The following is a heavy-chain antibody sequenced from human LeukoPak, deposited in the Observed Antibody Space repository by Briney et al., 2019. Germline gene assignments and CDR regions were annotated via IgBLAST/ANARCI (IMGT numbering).Heavy chain of an antibody. CDR2: ISSSSSYI. D-gene: IGHD2-2*01. CDR3: ARVLIAGYCTSTSCYDVDY. V-gene: IGHV3-21*01. Sequence: GGSLRLSCAASGFTFGSYSMNWVRQAPGKWLEWVAFISSSSSYIYYADSVKGRFTISRDNAKNSLYLQMNSLRAEDTAVYYCARVLIAGYCTSTSCYDVDYWGQGTLVTVSS. CDR1: GFTFGSYS. J-gene: IGHJ4*02.